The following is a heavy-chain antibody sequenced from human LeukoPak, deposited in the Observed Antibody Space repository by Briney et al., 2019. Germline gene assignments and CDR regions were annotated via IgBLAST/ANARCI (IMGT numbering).Heavy chain of an antibody. D-gene: IGHD4-17*01. Sequence: GGSLRLSCEASGFRFSDYYMSWVRQAPGKGLEWVARINSDGSEQNYVDSVKGRFTISSDNAKNSLHLQMNSLRAEDTAVYYCVRGGRWYGDSWGQGTLVTVCS. CDR1: GFRFSDYY. CDR3: VRGGRWYGDS. J-gene: IGHJ4*02. CDR2: INSDGSEQ. V-gene: IGHV3-7*01.